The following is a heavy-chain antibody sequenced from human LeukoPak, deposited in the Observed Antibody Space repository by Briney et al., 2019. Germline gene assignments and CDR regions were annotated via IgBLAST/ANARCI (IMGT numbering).Heavy chain of an antibody. J-gene: IGHJ4*02. Sequence: PGASVKVSCKASGYTFTGYYMHWVRQAPGQGLEWMGWINPNSGGTNYAQKFQGRVTMTRDTSISTAYMELSRLRSDDTVVYYCARIAFDSSGYYLHFDYWGQGTLVTVSS. CDR2: INPNSGGT. D-gene: IGHD3-22*01. V-gene: IGHV1-2*02. CDR3: ARIAFDSSGYYLHFDY. CDR1: GYTFTGYY.